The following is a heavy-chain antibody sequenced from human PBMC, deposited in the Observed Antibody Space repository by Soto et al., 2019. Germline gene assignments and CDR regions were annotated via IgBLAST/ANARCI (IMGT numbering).Heavy chain of an antibody. CDR3: ARDRDDAGDAGY. D-gene: IGHD2-21*02. Sequence: GGSLRLSCAASGFTFSRYVMHWVRQGPGKGLEWVADMWSDGSNRYYADSVKGRFTISRDNSKNTLYLQMNSLRAEDTAVYYCARDRDDAGDAGYWGQGTLVTVSS. CDR2: MWSDGSNR. V-gene: IGHV3-33*01. J-gene: IGHJ4*02. CDR1: GFTFSRYV.